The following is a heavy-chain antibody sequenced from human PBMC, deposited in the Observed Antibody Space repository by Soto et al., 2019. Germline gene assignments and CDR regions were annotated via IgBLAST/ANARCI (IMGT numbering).Heavy chain of an antibody. Sequence: ASVKVSCKASGYTFTSYGISWVRQAPGQGLEWMGGIIPIFGTANYAQKFQGRVTITADESTSTAYMELSSLRSEDTAVYYCARGGIAGTTVDVWGQGTTVTVSS. CDR2: IIPIFGTA. D-gene: IGHD1-7*01. J-gene: IGHJ6*02. V-gene: IGHV1-69*13. CDR1: GYTFTSYG. CDR3: ARGGIAGTTVDV.